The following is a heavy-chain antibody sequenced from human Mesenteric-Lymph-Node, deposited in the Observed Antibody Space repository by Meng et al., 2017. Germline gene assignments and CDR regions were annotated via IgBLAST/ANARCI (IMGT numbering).Heavy chain of an antibody. Sequence: SETLSLTCSVSAYSISSGYYWGWIRQPPGKGLEWIGSIYHSGTSYYNPSLKSRVTISVDTSKNQFSLKLSSVTAADTAVYYCARVVSGNYFDYWGRGTLVTVSS. V-gene: IGHV4-38-2*02. CDR3: ARVVSGNYFDY. CDR2: IYHSGTS. CDR1: AYSISSGYY. D-gene: IGHD1-26*01. J-gene: IGHJ4*02.